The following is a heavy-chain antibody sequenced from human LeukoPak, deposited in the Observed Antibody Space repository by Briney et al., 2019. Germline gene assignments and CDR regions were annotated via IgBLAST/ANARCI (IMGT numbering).Heavy chain of an antibody. Sequence: ASVKVSCKASGYTFTSYDINWVRQATGQGLEWMGWMNPNSGNTGYAQKFQGRVTMTRNTSISTVYMELSSLRSEDTAVYYCARDGDYGPFTDYWGQGTLVTVSS. V-gene: IGHV1-8*01. CDR3: ARDGDYGPFTDY. D-gene: IGHD4-17*01. CDR2: MNPNSGNT. J-gene: IGHJ4*02. CDR1: GYTFTSYD.